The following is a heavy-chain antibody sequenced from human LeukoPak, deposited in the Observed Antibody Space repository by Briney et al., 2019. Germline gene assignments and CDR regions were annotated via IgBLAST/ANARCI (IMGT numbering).Heavy chain of an antibody. CDR3: VRNLAVAGTCFDS. Sequence: PGGSLRLSCAASGFTFSSYAMHWVRQAPGTGLEWVANIKQDGSDRNYVTSVRGRFTISRDNAESSLYLQMNSLRVEDTAVYYCVRNLAVAGTCFDSWGQGTLVTVSS. V-gene: IGHV3-7*03. CDR1: GFTFSSYA. CDR2: IKQDGSDR. D-gene: IGHD6-19*01. J-gene: IGHJ4*02.